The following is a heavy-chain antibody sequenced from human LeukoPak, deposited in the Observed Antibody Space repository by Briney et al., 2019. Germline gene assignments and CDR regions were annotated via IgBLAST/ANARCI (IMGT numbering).Heavy chain of an antibody. CDR2: ISAYNGNT. Sequence: GASVKVSCKASGYTFTSYGISWVRRAPGQGLEWKGWISAYNGNTNYAQKLQGRVTMTTDTSTSTAYMKLRSLRSDDTAVYYCARDGSYYDSSGYYYWNFDYWGQGTLVTVPS. J-gene: IGHJ4*02. CDR3: ARDGSYYDSSGYYYWNFDY. D-gene: IGHD3-22*01. CDR1: GYTFTSYG. V-gene: IGHV1-18*01.